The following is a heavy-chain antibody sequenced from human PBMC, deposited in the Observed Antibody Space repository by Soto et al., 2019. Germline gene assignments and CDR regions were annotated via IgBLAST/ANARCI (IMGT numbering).Heavy chain of an antibody. Sequence: GASVKVSCKAPGGTFSSYTISWVRQAPGQGLEWMGRIIPILGIANYAQKFQGRVTITADKSTSTAYMELSSLRSEDTAVYYCAREYSSGYDSISYYYYYYMDVWGKGTTVTVSS. CDR1: GGTFSSYT. D-gene: IGHD5-12*01. CDR2: IIPILGIA. J-gene: IGHJ6*03. V-gene: IGHV1-69*04. CDR3: AREYSSGYDSISYYYYYYMDV.